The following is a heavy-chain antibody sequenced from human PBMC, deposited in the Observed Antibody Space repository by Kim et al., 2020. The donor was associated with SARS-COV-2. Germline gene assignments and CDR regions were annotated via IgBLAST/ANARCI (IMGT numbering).Heavy chain of an antibody. D-gene: IGHD3-16*01. CDR2: IYSGGTST. Sequence: GGSLRLSCAASGFTFTSYVMSWVRQPPGKGLEWVSSIYSGGTSTYYADSVKGRFTISRDDSKNTLYLQMNSLRAEDTAVYYCATDYDSVWGRTLWGQGTLVTVSS. CDR3: ATDYDSVWGRTL. V-gene: IGHV3-23*03. J-gene: IGHJ4*02. CDR1: GFTFTSYV.